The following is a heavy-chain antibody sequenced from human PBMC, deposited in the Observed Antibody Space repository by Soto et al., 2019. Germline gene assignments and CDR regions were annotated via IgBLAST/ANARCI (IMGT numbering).Heavy chain of an antibody. Sequence: QVQLVQSGAEVKKPGASVKVSCKTSGYTFTNYDINWVRQAPGQGLEWMGWMNPKSGNTGYAQNFQDRLTMTRDTSLSTAYMELSSLRYEDTAVYYCARSHGYDLNRFDSWGQGTLVTVSS. CDR2: MNPKSGNT. D-gene: IGHD2-2*01. CDR3: ARSHGYDLNRFDS. V-gene: IGHV1-8*02. J-gene: IGHJ5*01. CDR1: GYTFTNYD.